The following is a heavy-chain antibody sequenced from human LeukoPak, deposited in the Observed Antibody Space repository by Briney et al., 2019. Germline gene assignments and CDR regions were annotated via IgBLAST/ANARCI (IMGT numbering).Heavy chain of an antibody. CDR3: ARVAVDSSSWYPWNFYYYYMDV. CDR1: GYTFTSYD. Sequence: AASVKVSCKASGYTFTSYDINWVRQATGQGLEWMGWMNPNSGNTGYAQKFQGRVTITRNTSISTAYMELSSLRSEDTAVYYCARVAVDSSSWYPWNFYYYYMDVWGKGTTVTVSS. J-gene: IGHJ6*03. V-gene: IGHV1-8*03. D-gene: IGHD6-13*01. CDR2: MNPNSGNT.